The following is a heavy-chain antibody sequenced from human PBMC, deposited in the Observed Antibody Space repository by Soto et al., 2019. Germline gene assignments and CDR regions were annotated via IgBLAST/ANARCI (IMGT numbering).Heavy chain of an antibody. CDR3: ARVPSLTYYYGMDV. CDR2: IWYDGSNK. D-gene: IGHD3-9*01. Sequence: QVQLVESGGGVVQPGRSLRLSCAASGFTFSNYGMHWVRQAPGKGLEWVTVIWYDGSNKCYADSVKGRFTISRDNSKNTLYLQMNSLRAEDTAVYYCARVPSLTYYYGMDVWGQGTTVTVSS. J-gene: IGHJ6*02. V-gene: IGHV3-33*01. CDR1: GFTFSNYG.